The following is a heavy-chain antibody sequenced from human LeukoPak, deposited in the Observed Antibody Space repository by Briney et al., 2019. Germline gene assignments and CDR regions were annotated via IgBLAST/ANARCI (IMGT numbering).Heavy chain of an antibody. Sequence: GGSLRLSCAASGFTFSSYAMSWVRHAPGKGLEWVSAISGSGGSTYYADSVKGRFTISRDNSKNTLYLQMNSLRAEDTAVYYCAKDLDIVVVPAAIGYWGQGTLVTVSS. CDR1: GFTFSSYA. J-gene: IGHJ4*02. CDR3: AKDLDIVVVPAAIGY. V-gene: IGHV3-23*01. D-gene: IGHD2-2*02. CDR2: ISGSGGST.